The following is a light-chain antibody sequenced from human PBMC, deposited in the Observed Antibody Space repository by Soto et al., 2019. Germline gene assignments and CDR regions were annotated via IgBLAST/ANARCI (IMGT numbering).Light chain of an antibody. CDR3: RSYTSSSTRV. V-gene: IGLV2-14*01. J-gene: IGLJ3*02. Sequence: QSVLTQPASVSGSPGQSITISCTGTSSDVGGYNYVSWYQQHPGKAPKIMIYEVSNRPSGVSNRFSGSKSGNTASLTISGLQAEDEDDYYCRSYTSSSTRVFGGGTKLTVL. CDR1: SSDVGGYNY. CDR2: EVS.